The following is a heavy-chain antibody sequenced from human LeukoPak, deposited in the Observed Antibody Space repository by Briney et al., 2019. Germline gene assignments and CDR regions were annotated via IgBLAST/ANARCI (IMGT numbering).Heavy chain of an antibody. CDR1: GGSITSYH. J-gene: IGHJ4*02. CDR3: ARGYSSGTD. CDR2: IYYSGST. D-gene: IGHD5-18*01. Sequence: NPSETLSLTCTVSGGSITSYHWSWIRQPPGKGLEWLAYIYYSGSTYYDPSLQSRLTVSIDTSKNQLSLELTSVTAADTAVYYCARGYSSGTDWGQGTLVTVSS. V-gene: IGHV4-59*08.